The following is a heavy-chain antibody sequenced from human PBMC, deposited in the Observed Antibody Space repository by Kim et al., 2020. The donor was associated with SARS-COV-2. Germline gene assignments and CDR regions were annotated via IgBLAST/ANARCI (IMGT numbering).Heavy chain of an antibody. CDR3: ARLGWSRGAFDM. CDR2: INPSGGST. Sequence: ASVKVSCKASGYTFTTYYIHWVRQAPGQGLEWMGIINPSGGSTNYAQKFQGRVTMTRDTSTSTVNMEVSSLRSEDTAVYYCARLGWSRGAFDMCGQGTMVTVSS. V-gene: IGHV1-46*01. J-gene: IGHJ3*02. CDR1: GYTFTTYY. D-gene: IGHD3-3*01.